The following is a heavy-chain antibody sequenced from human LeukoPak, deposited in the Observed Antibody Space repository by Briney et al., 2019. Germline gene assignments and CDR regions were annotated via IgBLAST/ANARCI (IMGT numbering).Heavy chain of an antibody. J-gene: IGHJ6*03. CDR2: VSNSGDYI. Sequence: PGGSLRLSCAASGFSFSSYRMNWVRQAPGKGLEWVSSVSNSGDYIHYADSVKGRFTISRDNSKNSLYLQMNSLRAEDTAVYYCARDMMEYYYMDVWGKGTTVTVSS. CDR3: ARDMMEYYYMDV. CDR1: GFSFSSYR. D-gene: IGHD3-16*01. V-gene: IGHV3-21*06.